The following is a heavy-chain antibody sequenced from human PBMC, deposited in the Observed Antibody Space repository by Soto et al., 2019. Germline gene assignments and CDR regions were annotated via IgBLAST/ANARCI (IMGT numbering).Heavy chain of an antibody. D-gene: IGHD6-19*01. CDR3: VRDSSAWPNYFDS. CDR1: GFSISTHA. J-gene: IGHJ4*02. V-gene: IGHV3-23*01. CDR2: FSGRSGDT. Sequence: GGSLRLSCVASGFSISTHALTWVRQAPGKGLEWVSSFSGRSGDTYYAASVKGRFTISGDSSKNTVILQMNNLRADDTALYYCVRDSSAWPNYFDSWGQGIQVTVSS.